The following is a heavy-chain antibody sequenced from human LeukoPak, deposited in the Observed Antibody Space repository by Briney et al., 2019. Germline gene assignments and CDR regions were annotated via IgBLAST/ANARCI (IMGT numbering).Heavy chain of an antibody. V-gene: IGHV1-46*01. CDR1: GYTFTSNY. CDR3: ARDPGADYGGYMDV. J-gene: IGHJ6*03. D-gene: IGHD4-23*01. Sequence: GASVKVSCKAFGYTFTSNYMHWVRQAPGQGPEWMGVISPSGGSTTYAQKFQGRVTLTRDMSTSTDYLELSSLRSEDTAVYYCARDPGADYGGYMDVWGKGTTVTVSS. CDR2: ISPSGGST.